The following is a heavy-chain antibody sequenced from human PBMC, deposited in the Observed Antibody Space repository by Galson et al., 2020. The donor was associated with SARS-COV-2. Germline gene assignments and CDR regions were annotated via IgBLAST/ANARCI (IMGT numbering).Heavy chain of an antibody. V-gene: IGHV4-59*01. CDR3: ARLRGRWPTYMDV. CDR2: IYYSGNT. D-gene: IGHD3-3*01. J-gene: IGHJ6*03. Sequence: SETLSLTCTVSGGSISSYYWSWIRQPPGKGLEWIGYIYYSGNTNYNPSLKSRVTISVDTSKNQFSLKLSSVTAADTAVYYCARLRGRWPTYMDVWGKGTTVTVSS. CDR1: GGSISSYY.